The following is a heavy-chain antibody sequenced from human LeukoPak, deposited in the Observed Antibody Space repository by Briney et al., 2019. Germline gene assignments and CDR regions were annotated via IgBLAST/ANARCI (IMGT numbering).Heavy chain of an antibody. V-gene: IGHV4-59*01. CDR1: GGSISNFF. J-gene: IGHJ3*02. CDR3: AREGGAGAFDI. D-gene: IGHD1-26*01. CDR2: IYSSGST. Sequence: PSETLSLTCTVSGGSISNFFWSWIRQPPGKGLECIGSIYSSGSTNYNPSLKSRVTLSVETSKNQFSLKLSSVTAADTAVYYCAREGGAGAFDIWGQGTMVTVSS.